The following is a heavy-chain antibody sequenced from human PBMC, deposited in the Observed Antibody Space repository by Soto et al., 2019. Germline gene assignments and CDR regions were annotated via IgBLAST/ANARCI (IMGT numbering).Heavy chain of an antibody. D-gene: IGHD5-12*01. V-gene: IGHV4-59*08. J-gene: IGHJ4*02. CDR2: IYYSGST. CDR1: GGSISSYY. Sequence: QVQLQESGPGLVKPLETLSLTCTVSGGSISSYYWSWIRQPPGKGLEWIGYIYYSGSTNYNPSLKSRVTISVDTSKNQFSLKLSSVTAADTAVYYCARGYSGPIDYWGQGTLVTVSS. CDR3: ARGYSGPIDY.